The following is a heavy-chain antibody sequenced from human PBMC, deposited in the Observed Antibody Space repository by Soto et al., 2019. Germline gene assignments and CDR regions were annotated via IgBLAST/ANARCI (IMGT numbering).Heavy chain of an antibody. V-gene: IGHV3-21*01. CDR2: ISSSAVYI. D-gene: IGHD3-22*01. CDR3: VRDGLDYYDTERLHFDN. J-gene: IGHJ4*02. CDR1: GFNFNTYS. Sequence: GGSLILSCAASGFNFNTYSLRSVCQAPGQGLEWVASISSSAVYIDYADSVKGRFTISRDNANNSLYLQMNSLRAEDTATYYCVRDGLDYYDTERLHFDNWGQGTLLTASS.